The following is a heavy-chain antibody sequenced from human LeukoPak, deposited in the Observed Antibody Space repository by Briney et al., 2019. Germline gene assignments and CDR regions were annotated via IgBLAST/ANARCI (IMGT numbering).Heavy chain of an antibody. Sequence: ASVKVSCTASGYTFTSYGISWVRQAPGQGLEWMGWISAYNGNTNYAQKLQGRVTMTTDTSTSTAYMELRSLRSDDTAVYYCARDRVYSGSYYHAPVDYWGQGTLVTVSS. CDR2: ISAYNGNT. V-gene: IGHV1-18*01. CDR1: GYTFTSYG. J-gene: IGHJ4*02. D-gene: IGHD1-26*01. CDR3: ARDRVYSGSYYHAPVDY.